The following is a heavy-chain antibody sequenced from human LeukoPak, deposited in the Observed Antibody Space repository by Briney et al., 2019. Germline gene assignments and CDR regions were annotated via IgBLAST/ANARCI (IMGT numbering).Heavy chain of an antibody. J-gene: IGHJ4*02. D-gene: IGHD3-22*01. CDR3: ARDRLRDYYDSSGYFDY. CDR2: IKQDGSEK. Sequence: GGSLRLSCAASGFTFSSYWMSWVRQAPGKGREWVANIKQDGSEKYYVDSVKGRFTISRDNAKNSLYLQMNSLRAEDTAVYYCARDRLRDYYDSSGYFDYWGQGTLVTVSS. V-gene: IGHV3-7*01. CDR1: GFTFSSYW.